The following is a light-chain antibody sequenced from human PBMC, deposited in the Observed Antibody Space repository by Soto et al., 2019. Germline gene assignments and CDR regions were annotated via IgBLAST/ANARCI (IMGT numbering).Light chain of an antibody. CDR1: SSDVGSYNR. V-gene: IGLV2-18*02. J-gene: IGLJ1*01. Sequence: QSALTQPPSVSGSPGQSVAISCTGTSSDVGSYNRVSWYQQPPGTAPKLMIYDVNNRPSGVPDRFSGSKSGNTASLTISGLQAEDVADYYCSAYTISSTYVFGTGTKVTVL. CDR3: SAYTISSTYV. CDR2: DVN.